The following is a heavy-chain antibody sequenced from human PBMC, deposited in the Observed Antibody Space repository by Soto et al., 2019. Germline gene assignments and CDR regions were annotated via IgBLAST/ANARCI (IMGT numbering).Heavy chain of an antibody. D-gene: IGHD6-19*01. J-gene: IGHJ6*02. CDR3: AKDLGRSSGWPSYGMDV. V-gene: IGHV3-23*01. Sequence: EVQLLESGGGLVQPGGSLRLSCAASGFTFSSYAMSWVRQAPGKGLEWVSAISGSGGSTYYADSVKGQFTISRDNSKNTLYVQMNSLRAEDTAVYYCAKDLGRSSGWPSYGMDVWGQGTTVTVSS. CDR1: GFTFSSYA. CDR2: ISGSGGST.